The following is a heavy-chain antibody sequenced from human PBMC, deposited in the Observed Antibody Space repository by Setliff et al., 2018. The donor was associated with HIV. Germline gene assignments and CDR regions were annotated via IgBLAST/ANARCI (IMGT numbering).Heavy chain of an antibody. J-gene: IGHJ3*02. V-gene: IGHV4-61*02. CDR3: ARVIMPRGGAFDI. CDR1: DGSISSGSYY. CDR2: IHTSGST. Sequence: SETLSLTCTVSDGSISSGSYYWSWIRQPAGKGLEFIGRIHTSGSTNYNPSLKSRVTISVDTSKNQFSLKLSSVTAADTAVYYCARVIMPRGGAFDIWGQGTMVTV. D-gene: IGHD3-10*01.